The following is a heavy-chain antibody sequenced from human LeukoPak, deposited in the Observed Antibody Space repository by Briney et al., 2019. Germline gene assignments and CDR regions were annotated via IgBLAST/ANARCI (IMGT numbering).Heavy chain of an antibody. D-gene: IGHD3-3*01. J-gene: IGHJ3*02. CDR3: ARADATGGRFHAFDI. CDR1: GGSISSGGYY. Sequence: TLSLTCPVSGGSISSGGYYWSWIRQHPGQGLEWIGYIYYSGSTYYNPSLKSRVTISVDTSKIQFSLKLSSVTAADTAVYYCARADATGGRFHAFDIWGQGTMVTVSS. V-gene: IGHV4-31*03. CDR2: IYYSGST.